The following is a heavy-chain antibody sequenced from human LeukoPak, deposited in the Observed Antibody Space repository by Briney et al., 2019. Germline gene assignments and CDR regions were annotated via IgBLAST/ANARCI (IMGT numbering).Heavy chain of an antibody. CDR1: GYTFTSYG. V-gene: IGHV1-18*01. CDR2: ISAYNGNT. J-gene: IGHJ5*02. CDR3: ARDAYCSSTSCYTHWFDP. D-gene: IGHD2-2*02. Sequence: VASVKVSCKASGYTFTSYGISWVRQAPGQGLEWMGWISAYNGNTNYAQKFQGRVTMTTDTSTSTAYMELRSLRSDDTAVYYCARDAYCSSTSCYTHWFDPWGQGTLVTVSS.